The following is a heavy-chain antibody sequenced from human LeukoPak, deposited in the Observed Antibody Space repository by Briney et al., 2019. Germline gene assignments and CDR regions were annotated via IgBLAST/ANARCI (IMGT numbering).Heavy chain of an antibody. CDR3: AREEVVRGFHYYYYGMDV. D-gene: IGHD3-10*01. J-gene: IGHJ6*02. Sequence: SETLSLTCAVHGGSFSGYYWSWIRQPPGKGLEWIGEINHSGSTNYNPSLKSRVTISVDTSKNQFSLKLSSVTAADTAVYYCAREEVVRGFHYYYYGMDVWGQGTTVTVSS. CDR1: GGSFSGYY. CDR2: INHSGST. V-gene: IGHV4-34*01.